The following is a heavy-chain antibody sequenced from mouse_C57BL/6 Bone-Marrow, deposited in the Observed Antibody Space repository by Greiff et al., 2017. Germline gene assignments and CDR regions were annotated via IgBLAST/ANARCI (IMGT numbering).Heavy chain of an antibody. CDR1: GYTFTSYW. D-gene: IGHD1-1*01. V-gene: IGHV1-64*01. J-gene: IGHJ1*03. Sequence: VQLVESGAELVKPGASVKLSCKASGYTFTSYWMHWVKQRPGQGLEWIGMIHPNSGSTNYNEKFKSKATLTVDKSSSTAYMQLSSLTSEDSAVYYCARFCYSWYFDVWGTGTAITVTA. CDR2: IHPNSGST. CDR3: ARFCYSWYFDV.